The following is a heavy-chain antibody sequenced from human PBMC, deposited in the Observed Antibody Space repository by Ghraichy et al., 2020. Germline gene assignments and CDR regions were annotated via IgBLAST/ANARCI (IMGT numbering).Heavy chain of an antibody. V-gene: IGHV4-4*07. D-gene: IGHD6-13*01. CDR2: MYTSGTF. Sequence: SETLSLTCNVSGGSISGYYFSWIRQPAGKGLEWIGRMYTSGTFNYNPSLKSRVTMSVDTSKTQFSLKLSSVTAADTAMYYCARGEFNSSWLLEFWGQGTLVTVSS. CDR1: GGSISGYY. J-gene: IGHJ4*02. CDR3: ARGEFNSSWLLEF.